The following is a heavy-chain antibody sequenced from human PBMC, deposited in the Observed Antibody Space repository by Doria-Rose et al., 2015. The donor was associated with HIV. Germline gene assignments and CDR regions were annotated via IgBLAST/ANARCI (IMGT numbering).Heavy chain of an antibody. J-gene: IGHJ4*02. V-gene: IGHV4-59*01. CDR1: GGSISHYY. CDR3: ARVLSGTYDY. Sequence: QVQLQQWGPGLVKPSKTLSLTCSVSGGSISHYYWRWIRQPPGKGLEYIGDIFYTGSTNYSPSLKSRVSISIDTSKNKFSLRLSSVTAADTAVYYCARVLSGTYDYRGQGTLVTVSS. D-gene: IGHD1-26*01. CDR2: IFYTGST.